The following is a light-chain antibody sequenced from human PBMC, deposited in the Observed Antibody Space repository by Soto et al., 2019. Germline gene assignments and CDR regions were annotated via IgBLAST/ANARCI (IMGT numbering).Light chain of an antibody. CDR2: DAS. Sequence: EFVFTQAPGTLPLSPGERATLSCRASQTVRNNYLAWYQQKPGQAPRLLIYDASSRATGIPDRVSGGGSGTDFTLTISRLEPEDFAVYYCQQFSSYPLTFGGGTKVEIK. CDR1: QTVRNNY. J-gene: IGKJ4*01. CDR3: QQFSSYPLT. V-gene: IGKV3-20*01.